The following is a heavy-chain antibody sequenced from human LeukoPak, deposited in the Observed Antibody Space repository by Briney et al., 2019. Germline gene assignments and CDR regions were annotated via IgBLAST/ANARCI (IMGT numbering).Heavy chain of an antibody. CDR3: ARHEYSSSSYHWFDP. CDR2: INHSGST. D-gene: IGHD6-6*01. J-gene: IGHJ5*02. CDR1: GGSFSGYY. Sequence: SETLSLTCAVYGGSFSGYYWSWIRQPPGKGLEWIGEINHSGSTNYNPSLKSRVTISVDTSKNQFSLKLSSVTAADTAVYYCARHEYSSSSYHWFDPWGQGTLVTVSS. V-gene: IGHV4-34*01.